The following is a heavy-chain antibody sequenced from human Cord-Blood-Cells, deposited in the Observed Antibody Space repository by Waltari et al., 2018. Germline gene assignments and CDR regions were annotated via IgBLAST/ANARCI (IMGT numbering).Heavy chain of an antibody. CDR3: ARTGYSYYYMDV. J-gene: IGHJ6*03. CDR2: INPNSGGT. CDR1: GYTFTGYY. D-gene: IGHD3-9*01. Sequence: QVQLVQSGAEVKKPGASVKVSCKASGYTFTGYYMHWVRQAPGQGLEWMGGINPNSGGTNYAQKVQGRVTMTRDTSISTAYMELSRLRSDDTAVYYCARTGYSYYYMDVWGKGTTVTVSS. V-gene: IGHV1-2*02.